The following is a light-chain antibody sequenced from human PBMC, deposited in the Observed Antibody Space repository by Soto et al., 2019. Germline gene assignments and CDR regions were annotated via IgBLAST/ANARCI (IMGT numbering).Light chain of an antibody. CDR3: SSHTISSALQV. CDR2: GVS. V-gene: IGLV2-14*01. J-gene: IGLJ1*01. Sequence: QSVLTQPASVSGSPGQSITISCTGTISDFVVYNYVSWYQQHPSKAPKLMIYGVSNRPSGVSNRFSGSKSGNTASLTISGLQADDEADYYCSSHTISSALQVFGTGTRSPS. CDR1: ISDFVVYNY.